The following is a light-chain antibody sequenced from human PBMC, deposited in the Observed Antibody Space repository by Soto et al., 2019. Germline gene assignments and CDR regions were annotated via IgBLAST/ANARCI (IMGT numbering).Light chain of an antibody. V-gene: IGLV1-40*01. CDR3: QSYDSSLSGFVV. CDR2: VNN. Sequence: SVLTQPPSVSGAPGQRVTISCTGSSSNIGAGYNVHWYQQLPGTAPKLVIYVNNNRPSGVPDRFSGSKSGTSASLAITGLQAEDEADYYCQSYDSSLSGFVVFGGGTKLTVL. CDR1: SSNIGAGYN. J-gene: IGLJ2*01.